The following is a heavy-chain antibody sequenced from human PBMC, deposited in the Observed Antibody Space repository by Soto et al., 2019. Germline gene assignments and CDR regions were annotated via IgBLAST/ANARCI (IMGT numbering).Heavy chain of an antibody. J-gene: IGHJ4*02. D-gene: IGHD2-2*03. CDR2: IYHSGST. CDR3: AREGNLGRWIQPLDS. Sequence: SDTLSLTCAVSGCSISSGGYSWSWIRQPPGKGLEWIGYIYHSGSTYYNPSLKSRVTISVDRSKNQFSLKLSSVTAADTAVYYCAREGNLGRWIQPLDSWGQGTLVTVS. CDR1: GCSISSGGYS. V-gene: IGHV4-30-2*01.